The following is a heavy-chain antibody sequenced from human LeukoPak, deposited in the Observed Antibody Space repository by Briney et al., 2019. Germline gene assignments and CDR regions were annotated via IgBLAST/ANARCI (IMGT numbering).Heavy chain of an antibody. CDR1: GGSISSYY. CDR3: ARALMRDIVVVPAAIRNWFDP. CDR2: IYYSGST. D-gene: IGHD2-2*02. Sequence: PSETLSLTCTVSGGSISSYYWSWIRQPPGKGLEWIGYIYYSGSTYYNPSLKSRVTISVDTSKNQFSLKLSSVTAADTAVYYCARALMRDIVVVPAAIRNWFDPWGQGTLVTVSS. J-gene: IGHJ5*02. V-gene: IGHV4-30-4*08.